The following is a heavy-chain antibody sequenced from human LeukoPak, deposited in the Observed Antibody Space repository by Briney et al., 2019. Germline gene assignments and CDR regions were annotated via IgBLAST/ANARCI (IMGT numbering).Heavy chain of an antibody. CDR3: ARLGRDYYDSSGPRDY. V-gene: IGHV3-11*01. CDR1: GFTFSDYY. Sequence: GGSLRLSCSASGFTFSDYYMSWIRPAPGKGLEWVSYISSSGSTIYYADSVKGRFTISRDNAKNSLYLQMNSLRAEDTAVYYCARLGRDYYDSSGPRDYWGQGTLVTVSS. CDR2: ISSSGSTI. J-gene: IGHJ4*02. D-gene: IGHD3-22*01.